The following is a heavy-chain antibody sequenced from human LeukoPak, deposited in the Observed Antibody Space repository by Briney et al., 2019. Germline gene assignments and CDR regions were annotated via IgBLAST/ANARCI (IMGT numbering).Heavy chain of an antibody. D-gene: IGHD3-10*01. CDR3: ARDATVRGPYGGHHFYSYMDV. CDR1: GGTFSSYA. J-gene: IGHJ6*03. V-gene: IGHV1-69*06. CDR2: IIPIFGTA. Sequence: SVKVSCKASGGTFSSYAISWVRQAPGQGLEWMGGIIPIFGTANYAQKFQGRVTITADKSTSTAYMELSSLRSEDTAVYYCARDATVRGPYGGHHFYSYMDVWGKGTTVTISS.